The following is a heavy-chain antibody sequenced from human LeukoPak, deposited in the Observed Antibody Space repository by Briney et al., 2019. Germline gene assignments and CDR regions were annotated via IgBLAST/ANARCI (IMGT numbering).Heavy chain of an antibody. CDR3: ARARGYYDSSGYYYVFYFDY. CDR1: GFTVSSNY. D-gene: IGHD3-22*01. Sequence: GGSLRLSCAASGFTVSSNYMSWVRQAPGKGLEWVSSISSSSSYIYYADSVKGRFTISRDNAKNSLYLQMNSLRAEDTAVYYCARARGYYDSSGYYYVFYFDYWGQGTLVTVSS. CDR2: ISSSSSYI. V-gene: IGHV3-21*01. J-gene: IGHJ4*02.